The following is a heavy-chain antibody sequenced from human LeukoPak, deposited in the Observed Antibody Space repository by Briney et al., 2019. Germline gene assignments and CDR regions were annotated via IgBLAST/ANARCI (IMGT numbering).Heavy chain of an antibody. CDR2: ISSSSSTI. D-gene: IGHD5-12*01. J-gene: IGHJ6*03. CDR3: ARDYGAEATPGPMDV. Sequence: PGGSLRLSCAASGFTFSTYSMNWVRQAPGKGLEWVSYISSSSSTIYYADSVKGRFTISRDNAKNSLYLQMNSLRAEDTAVYYCARDYGAEATPGPMDVWGKGTTVTVSS. V-gene: IGHV3-48*01. CDR1: GFTFSTYS.